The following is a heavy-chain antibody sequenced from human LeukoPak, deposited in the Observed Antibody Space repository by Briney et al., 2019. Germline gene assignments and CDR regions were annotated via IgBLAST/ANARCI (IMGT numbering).Heavy chain of an antibody. CDR1: GFTFSSYG. D-gene: IGHD1-26*01. CDR3: AKAIGGSPDSFDY. Sequence: GGSLRLSCAASGFTFSSYGMHWVRQAPGKGLEWVSAISGSGGSTYYADSVKGRFTISRDNSKNTLYLQMNSLRAEDTAVYYCAKAIGGSPDSFDYWGQGTLVTVSS. CDR2: ISGSGGST. V-gene: IGHV3-23*01. J-gene: IGHJ4*02.